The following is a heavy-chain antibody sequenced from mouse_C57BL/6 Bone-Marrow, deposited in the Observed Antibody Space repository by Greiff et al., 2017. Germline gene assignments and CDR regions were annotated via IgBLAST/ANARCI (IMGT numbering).Heavy chain of an antibody. D-gene: IGHD1-1*01. V-gene: IGHV5-4*03. CDR2: ISDGGSYT. Sequence: EVKLVESGGGLVKPGGSLKLSCAASGFTFSSYAMSWVRQTPEKRLEWVATISDGGSYTYYPDNVKGRFTISRDNAKNNLYLQMSHLKSEDTAMYYCAYYYGSSYDAMDYWGQGTSGTVSS. CDR1: GFTFSSYA. CDR3: AYYYGSSYDAMDY. J-gene: IGHJ4*01.